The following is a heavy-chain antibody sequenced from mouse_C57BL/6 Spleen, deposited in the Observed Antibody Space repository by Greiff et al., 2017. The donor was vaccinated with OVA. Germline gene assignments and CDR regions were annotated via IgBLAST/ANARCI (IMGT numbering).Heavy chain of an antibody. CDR3: ARYSPDGYYVGY. Sequence: EVKLMESGGGLVQPGGSLSLSCAASGFTFTDYYMSWVRQPPGKALEWLGFIRNKANGYTTEYSASVKGRFTISRDNSQSILYLQMNALRAEDSATYYCARYSPDGYYVGYWGQGTTLTVAS. J-gene: IGHJ2*01. V-gene: IGHV7-3*01. CDR2: IRNKANGYTT. D-gene: IGHD2-3*01. CDR1: GFTFTDYY.